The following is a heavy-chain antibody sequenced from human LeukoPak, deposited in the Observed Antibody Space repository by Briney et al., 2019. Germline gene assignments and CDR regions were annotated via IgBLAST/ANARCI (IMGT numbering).Heavy chain of an antibody. CDR1: GYTFTIYA. Sequence: GASVKVSCKASGYTFTIYAIHWVRQAPGQRLEWMGWINAGNGNTKYSQKFQGRVTITRDTSASTAYMELSSLRSEDTALYYCARSVVVAGTGSFDYWGQGTLVAVSS. CDR3: ARSVVVAGTGSFDY. CDR2: INAGNGNT. J-gene: IGHJ4*02. V-gene: IGHV1-3*01. D-gene: IGHD6-19*01.